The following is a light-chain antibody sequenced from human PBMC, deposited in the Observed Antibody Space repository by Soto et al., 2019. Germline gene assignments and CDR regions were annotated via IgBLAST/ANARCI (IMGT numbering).Light chain of an antibody. V-gene: IGKV1-39*01. Sequence: DIQMTQSPFSLPASVGDRVNITCRASQSISNYLNWYQQKPGRAPSLLIHGASSLQGVVPSRFSGSGYGTDFTLTISSMKPEDFATYYCQQTYGAPLTFGGGTKVEI. CDR2: GAS. J-gene: IGKJ4*01. CDR3: QQTYGAPLT. CDR1: QSISNY.